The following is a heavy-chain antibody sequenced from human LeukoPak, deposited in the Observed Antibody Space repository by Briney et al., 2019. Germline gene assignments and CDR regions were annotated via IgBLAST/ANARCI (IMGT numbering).Heavy chain of an antibody. Sequence: PGGSLRLSCAASGFTFSSYGMHWVRQAPGKGLEWVAVIWYDGSNKYYADSVKGRFTISRDNSKNTLYLQMNSLRAEDTAVYYCATDTYSSSWWSFDYWGQGTLVTVSS. V-gene: IGHV3-33*01. D-gene: IGHD6-13*01. CDR3: ATDTYSSSWWSFDY. CDR1: GFTFSSYG. CDR2: IWYDGSNK. J-gene: IGHJ4*02.